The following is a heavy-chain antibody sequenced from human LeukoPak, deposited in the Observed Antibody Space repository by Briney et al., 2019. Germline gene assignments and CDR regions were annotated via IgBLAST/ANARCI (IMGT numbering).Heavy chain of an antibody. CDR2: FDPEDGET. J-gene: IGHJ4*02. Sequence: ASVKLSCKVSGYTLTELSMHWVRQALGKGLGWMGGFDPEDGETIYAQKFQGRVTMTEDTSTDTAYMELSSLRSEDTAVYYCATGGSGWYDLPYFDYWGQGTLVPVSS. CDR1: GYTLTELS. V-gene: IGHV1-24*01. CDR3: ATGGSGWYDLPYFDY. D-gene: IGHD6-19*01.